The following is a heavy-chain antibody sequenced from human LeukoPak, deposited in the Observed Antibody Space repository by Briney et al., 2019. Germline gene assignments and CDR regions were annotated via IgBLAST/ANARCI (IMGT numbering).Heavy chain of an antibody. D-gene: IGHD3-22*01. V-gene: IGHV3-7*01. J-gene: IGHJ5*02. CDR1: GFSFSSYW. Sequence: SGGSLRLSCAASGFSFSSYWMSWVRQAPGKGLEWVANIKQDGSEKYYVASVKGRFTISRDNAKNSLYLQMNSLRAEDTAVYYCARDSSGYFHWFDPWGQGTLVTVSS. CDR3: ARDSSGYFHWFDP. CDR2: IKQDGSEK.